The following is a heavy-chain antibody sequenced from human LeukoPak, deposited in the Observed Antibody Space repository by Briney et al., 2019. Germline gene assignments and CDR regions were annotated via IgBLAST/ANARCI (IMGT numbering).Heavy chain of an antibody. V-gene: IGHV4-39*01. CDR1: GGSISSSSYY. D-gene: IGHD6-6*01. CDR2: IYYSGST. J-gene: IGHJ4*02. Sequence: SETLSLTCTVSGGSISSSSYYWGWIRQPPGKGLEWIGSIYYSGSTYYNPSLKSRVTISVDTSKNQFSLKLSSVTAADTAVYYCARQSLVYMGKGFDYWGQGTLVTVSS. CDR3: ARQSLVYMGKGFDY.